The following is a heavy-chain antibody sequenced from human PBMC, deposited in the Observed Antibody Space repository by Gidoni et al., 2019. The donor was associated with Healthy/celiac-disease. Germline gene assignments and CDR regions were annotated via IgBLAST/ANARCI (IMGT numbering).Heavy chain of an antibody. CDR2: ISYDGSNK. CDR1: GFTFSSYA. Sequence: QVQLVESGGGVVQPGRSLRLSCAASGFTFSSYAMHGVRQAPGKGLEWVAVISYDGSNKYYADSVKGRFTISRDNSKNTLYLQMNSLRAEDTAVYYCARDNRVGLEWLLPSDYWGQGTLVTVSS. V-gene: IGHV3-30-3*01. D-gene: IGHD3-3*01. CDR3: ARDNRVGLEWLLPSDY. J-gene: IGHJ4*02.